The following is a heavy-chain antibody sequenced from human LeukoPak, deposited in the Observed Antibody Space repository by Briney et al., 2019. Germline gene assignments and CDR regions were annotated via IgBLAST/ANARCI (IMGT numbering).Heavy chain of an antibody. V-gene: IGHV3-49*03. CDR3: ARNGIRYSYGYFDY. D-gene: IGHD5-18*01. Sequence: PGGSLRLPCTGSGFTFGDYAMSWFRQAPGKGLEWVGFIRSKAYGGTTEYAASVKGRFTISRDDSKSIAYLQMNSLRAEDTAVYYCARNGIRYSYGYFDYWGQGTLVTVSS. J-gene: IGHJ4*02. CDR2: IRSKAYGGTT. CDR1: GFTFGDYA.